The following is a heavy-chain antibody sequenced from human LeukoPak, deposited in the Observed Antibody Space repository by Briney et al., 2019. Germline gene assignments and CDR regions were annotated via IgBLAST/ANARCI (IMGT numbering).Heavy chain of an antibody. CDR3: ARGDIVVVPAAIPLYNWFDP. V-gene: IGHV1-69*13. J-gene: IGHJ5*02. CDR1: GGTFISYA. Sequence: SVKVSCKASGGTFISYAISWVRQAPGQGLERMGGIIPIFGTANYAQKFQGRVTITADESTSTAYMELSSLRSEDTAVYYCARGDIVVVPAAIPLYNWFDPWGQGTLVTVSS. CDR2: IIPIFGTA. D-gene: IGHD2-2*02.